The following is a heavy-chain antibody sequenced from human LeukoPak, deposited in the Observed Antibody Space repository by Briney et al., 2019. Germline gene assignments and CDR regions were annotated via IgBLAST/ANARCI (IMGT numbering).Heavy chain of an antibody. V-gene: IGHV1-24*01. CDR2: FDTEDGET. J-gene: IGHJ4*02. D-gene: IGHD3-16*02. CDR1: RYTLTELS. Sequence: APGKASSKVSRYTLTELSIHLVPQAPGKGPEGGGGFDTEDGETIYAQKFQGRVTMTEDTSTDTAYMELSSLRSEDTAVYYCATRRYVWGSYRWDFDYWGQGTLVTVSS. CDR3: ATRRYVWGSYRWDFDY.